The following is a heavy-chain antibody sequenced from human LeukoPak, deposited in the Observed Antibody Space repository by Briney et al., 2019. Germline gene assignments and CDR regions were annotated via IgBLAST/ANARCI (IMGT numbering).Heavy chain of an antibody. CDR2: ISGSGGST. CDR1: GFTFSNYA. D-gene: IGHD6-19*01. J-gene: IGHJ4*02. CDR3: ARAERYSSGWYGFDY. V-gene: IGHV3-23*01. Sequence: GGSLRLSCAASGFTFSNYAMSWVRQAPGKGLEWVSVISGSGGSTYYADSVKGRFTISRDNSKNTLYLQMNSLRAEDTAVYYCARAERYSSGWYGFDYWGQGTLVTVS.